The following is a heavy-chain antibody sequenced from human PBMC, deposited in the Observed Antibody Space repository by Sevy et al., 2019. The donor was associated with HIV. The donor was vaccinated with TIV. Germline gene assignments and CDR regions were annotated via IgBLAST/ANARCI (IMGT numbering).Heavy chain of an antibody. CDR2: ISWNSGSI. J-gene: IGHJ3*01. Sequence: GGSLRLSCAASGFTFDDYAMHWVRQAPGKGLEWVSGISWNSGSIGYADSVKGRFTISRDNAKNSLYLQMNSLRAEDTGVYYCARGAYDVWGQGTTVTVSS. V-gene: IGHV3-9*01. CDR3: ARGAYDV. CDR1: GFTFDDYA.